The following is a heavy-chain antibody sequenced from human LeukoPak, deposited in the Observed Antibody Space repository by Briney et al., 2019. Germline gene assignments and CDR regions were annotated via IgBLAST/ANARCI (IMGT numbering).Heavy chain of an antibody. J-gene: IGHJ4*02. CDR1: GFTFSSYA. Sequence: GGSLRLSCAASGFTFSSYAMSWVRQAPGKGLEWVSAISGSGGSTYYADSVKGRFTISRDNAKSMAYLQMNSLRAEDTALYYCTREFGSWGQGTLVTVSS. V-gene: IGHV3-23*01. CDR3: TREFGS. CDR2: ISGSGGST.